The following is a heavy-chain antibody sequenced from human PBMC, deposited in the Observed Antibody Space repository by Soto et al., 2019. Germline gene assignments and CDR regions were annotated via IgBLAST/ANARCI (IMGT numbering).Heavy chain of an antibody. Sequence: EVQLLESGGGLVQPGGSLRLSCTASGFTFSSYAMNWDRQAPGKGLEWVSVVSGSGGSTYYADSVKGRFTISRDNSKNTLYLQMTSLRAEDTAVYYCASRTSGWYFDYWGQGTLVTVSS. V-gene: IGHV3-23*01. CDR2: VSGSGGST. CDR1: GFTFSSYA. CDR3: ASRTSGWYFDY. J-gene: IGHJ4*02. D-gene: IGHD6-19*01.